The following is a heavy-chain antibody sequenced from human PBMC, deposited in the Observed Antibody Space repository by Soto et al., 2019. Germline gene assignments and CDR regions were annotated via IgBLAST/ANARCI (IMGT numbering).Heavy chain of an antibody. CDR1: GYDFTTNW. V-gene: IGHV5-51*01. Sequence: PGESLKISCKGSGYDFTTNWIGWVRQMPGKGLEWMGIIYPGDSDTRYSPSFQGQVTISADKSINTAYLQWTSLKASDTAIYYCARFPLGDFWSGYSNAYYSFMDLWGKGSKVTGSS. J-gene: IGHJ6*03. CDR3: ARFPLGDFWSGYSNAYYSFMDL. CDR2: IYPGDSDT. D-gene: IGHD3-3*01.